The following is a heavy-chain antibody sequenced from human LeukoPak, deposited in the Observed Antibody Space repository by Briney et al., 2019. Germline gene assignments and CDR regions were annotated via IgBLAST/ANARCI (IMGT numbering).Heavy chain of an antibody. V-gene: IGHV3-11*01. Sequence: PGGSLRLSCAASGFTFSSYAMSWIRQAPGKGLEWVSYISSSGSTIYYADSVKGRFTISRDNAKNSLYLQMNSLRAEDTAVYYCARDLHYYYGMDVWGQGTTVTVSS. CDR3: ARDLHYYYGMDV. CDR1: GFTFSSYA. CDR2: ISSSGSTI. J-gene: IGHJ6*02.